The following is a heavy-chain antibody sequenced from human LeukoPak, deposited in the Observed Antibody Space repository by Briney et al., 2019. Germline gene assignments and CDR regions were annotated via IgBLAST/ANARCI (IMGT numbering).Heavy chain of an antibody. V-gene: IGHV3-21*01. D-gene: IGHD3-10*01. CDR1: GFTFSSYS. CDR3: VGAWGDYYYMDV. Sequence: PGGSLRLSCAASGFTFSSYSMNWVRQAPGKGLEWVSSISSSSSYIYYADSVKGRFTISRDNAKNSLYLQMNSLRAEDTAVYYCVGAWGDYYYMDVWGKGTTVTVSS. CDR2: ISSSSSYI. J-gene: IGHJ6*03.